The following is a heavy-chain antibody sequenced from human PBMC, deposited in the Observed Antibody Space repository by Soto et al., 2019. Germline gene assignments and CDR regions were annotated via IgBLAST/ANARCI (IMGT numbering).Heavy chain of an antibody. J-gene: IGHJ4*02. D-gene: IGHD2-21*02. V-gene: IGHV4-4*02. CDR1: GGSISSSNW. CDR2: IYHSGST. CDR3: ARVSGGRYCGGDCYSDY. Sequence: SETLSLTCAVSGGSISSSNWWSWVRQPPGKGLEWIGEIYHSGSTNYNPSLKSRVTISVDKSKNQFSLKLSSVTAADTAVYYCARVSGGRYCGGDCYSDYWGQGTLVTVSS.